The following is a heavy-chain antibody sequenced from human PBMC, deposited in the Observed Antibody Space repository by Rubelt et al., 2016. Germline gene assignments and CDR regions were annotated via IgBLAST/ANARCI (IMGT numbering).Heavy chain of an antibody. CDR2: ILCGGVP. CDR1: GFTVSSNY. Sequence: EVQLVESGGGSVQPGGSLRLSCAASGFTVSSNYMSWVRQAPGKGLEWVSVILCGGVPYSADSWKGRFTISRDKSKTTLYLQMNILGVEDTAVYYCARGPHDYWCQGTLVTVSS. V-gene: IGHV3-66*01. CDR3: ARGPHDY. J-gene: IGHJ4*02.